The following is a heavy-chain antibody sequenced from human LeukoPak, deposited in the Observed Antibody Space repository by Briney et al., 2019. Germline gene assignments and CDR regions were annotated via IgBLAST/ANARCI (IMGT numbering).Heavy chain of an antibody. V-gene: IGHV4-59*01. CDR1: GGPISGYS. J-gene: IGHJ4*02. D-gene: IGHD6-13*01. CDR3: ARHDGIAAPHDY. Sequence: SETLSLTCTVSGGPISGYSWTWIRQPPGQGLEWIGYFHNSRTTSYNPSLTGRVTISVDTAMDQISLKLNSVTAADTAVYYCARHDGIAAPHDYWGQGTLVTVSS. CDR2: FHNSRTT.